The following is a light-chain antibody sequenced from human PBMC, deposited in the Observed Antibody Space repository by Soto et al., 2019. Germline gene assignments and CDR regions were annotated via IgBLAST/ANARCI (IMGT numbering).Light chain of an antibody. CDR3: CSYTSSSTRI. CDR1: SSDVGHYNY. V-gene: IGLV2-14*01. J-gene: IGLJ2*01. CDR2: DVN. Sequence: QSVLTQPASVSGSPGQSITISCTGTSSDVGHYNYVSWYQQYPGKAPKLMIYDVNTRPSGVSNRFSGSKSGNTASLTISGLQAEDEDDYYCCSYTSSSTRIFGGGTKVTVL.